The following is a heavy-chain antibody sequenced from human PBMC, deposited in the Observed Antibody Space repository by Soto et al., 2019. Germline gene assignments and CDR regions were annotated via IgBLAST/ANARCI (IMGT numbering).Heavy chain of an antibody. J-gene: IGHJ3*02. V-gene: IGHV1-18*01. CDR3: ASQRYFDWLLGFRAFDS. Sequence: ASVKVSCKASGYTFTSYGISWVRQAPGQGLEWMGWISAYNGNTNYAQKLQGRVTMTTDTSTSTAYMELRSLRSDDTAVYYCASQRYFDWLLGFRAFDSWGQGTMVTVSS. D-gene: IGHD3-9*01. CDR2: ISAYNGNT. CDR1: GYTFTSYG.